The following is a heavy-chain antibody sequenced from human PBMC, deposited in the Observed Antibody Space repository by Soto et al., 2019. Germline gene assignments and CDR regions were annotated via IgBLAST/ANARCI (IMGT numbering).Heavy chain of an antibody. D-gene: IGHD1-26*01. Sequence: SETLSLTCTVSGGSISSYYWSWIRQPPGKGLEWIGYIYYSGSTNYNPSLKSRVTISVDTSKNQFSLKLSSVTAADTAVYYCARLRYSGSYYWFGPWGQGTLVTVS. CDR3: ARLRYSGSYYWFGP. J-gene: IGHJ5*02. V-gene: IGHV4-59*08. CDR1: GGSISSYY. CDR2: IYYSGST.